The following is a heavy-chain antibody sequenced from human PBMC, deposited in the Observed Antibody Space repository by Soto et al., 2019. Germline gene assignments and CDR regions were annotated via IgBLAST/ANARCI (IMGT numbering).Heavy chain of an antibody. J-gene: IGHJ6*02. CDR2: MYNTGST. Sequence: SETLSLTCTVSGGSISGYYWGWIRQPPGKGLEWIGYMYNTGSTVYNPSFKSRVTKSVDTSKNQFSLKLNSVTAADTAVYYCARDLWGYCGTDCYPLDVWGQGTTVTVSS. CDR3: ARDLWGYCGTDCYPLDV. D-gene: IGHD2-21*02. CDR1: GGSISGYY. V-gene: IGHV4-59*01.